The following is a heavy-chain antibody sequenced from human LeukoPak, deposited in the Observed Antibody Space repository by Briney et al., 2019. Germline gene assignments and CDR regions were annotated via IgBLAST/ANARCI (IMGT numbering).Heavy chain of an antibody. Sequence: SGPTLVKPTQTLTLTCTFSGFSLSTSGVGVGWIRQPPGKALEWLALIYWNDDKRYSPSPKSRLTITKDTSKNQVVLTMTNMDPVDTATYYCARCRVSEWFDPWGQGTLVTVSS. V-gene: IGHV2-5*01. D-gene: IGHD6-6*01. J-gene: IGHJ5*02. CDR3: ARCRVSEWFDP. CDR1: GFSLSTSGVG. CDR2: IYWNDDK.